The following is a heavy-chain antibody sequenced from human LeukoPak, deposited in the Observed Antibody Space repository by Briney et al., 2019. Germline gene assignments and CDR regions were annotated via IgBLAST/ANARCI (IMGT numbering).Heavy chain of an antibody. D-gene: IGHD3-22*01. CDR1: GFTFTSYA. Sequence: GGSLRLACAASGFTFTSYAMSRVRQASGKGLEWVSAISGSGGSAYYADSVKGRFTISRDNAKNTLYLQMNSLRAEDTAVYYCARGSEYYDSSGYYEYWYFDVWGRGTLVTVSS. V-gene: IGHV3-23*01. CDR2: ISGSGGSA. CDR3: ARGSEYYDSSGYYEYWYFDV. J-gene: IGHJ2*01.